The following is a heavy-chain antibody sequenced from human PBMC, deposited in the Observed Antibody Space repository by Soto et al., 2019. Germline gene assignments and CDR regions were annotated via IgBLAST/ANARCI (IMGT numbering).Heavy chain of an antibody. CDR3: ARGERLQKLRFLEWSGNHYGMDV. D-gene: IGHD3-3*01. V-gene: IGHV4-4*02. Sequence: SETLSLTCAVSGGSIGSSNWWSWVRQPPGKGLEWIGEIYHSGSTNYNPSLKSRVTISVDKSKNQFSLKLSSVTAADTAVYYCARGERLQKLRFLEWSGNHYGMDVWGQGTTVTVSS. CDR2: IYHSGST. J-gene: IGHJ6*02. CDR1: GGSIGSSNW.